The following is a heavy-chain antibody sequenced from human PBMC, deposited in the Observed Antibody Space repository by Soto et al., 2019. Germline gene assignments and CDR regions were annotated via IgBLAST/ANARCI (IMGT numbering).Heavy chain of an antibody. CDR3: AKDIARLLLYQSPFDY. CDR1: GFTFSSYA. D-gene: IGHD3-22*01. CDR2: ISGSGGST. J-gene: IGHJ4*02. V-gene: IGHV3-23*01. Sequence: GGSLRLSCAASGFTFSSYAMSWVRQAPGKGLEWVSAISGSGGSTYYADSVKGRFTISRDNSKNTLYLQMNSLRAEDTAVYYCAKDIARLLLYQSPFDYWGQGTLVTVSS.